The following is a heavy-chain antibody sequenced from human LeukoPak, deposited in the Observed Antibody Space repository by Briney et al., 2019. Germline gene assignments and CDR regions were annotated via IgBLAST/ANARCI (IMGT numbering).Heavy chain of an antibody. Sequence: PSETLSLTCSVSGMSITSRHYWGWIRQPPGKGLEWIGSTSHSDSPYYNPSLESRVSVSLDTSRNQFSLKLTSVTAADTAVYYCARDFGETSLPNWFDPWGQGTLVIVSS. CDR2: TSHSDSP. D-gene: IGHD3-16*01. J-gene: IGHJ5*02. CDR3: ARDFGETSLPNWFDP. CDR1: GMSITSRHY. V-gene: IGHV4-38-2*02.